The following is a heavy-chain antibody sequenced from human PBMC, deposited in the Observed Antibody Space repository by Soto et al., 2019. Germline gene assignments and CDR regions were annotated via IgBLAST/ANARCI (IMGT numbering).Heavy chain of an antibody. Sequence: PSETLSLTCAVYGGSFSGYYWNWIRQPPGKGLEWIGEINHSGSTNYNPSLKSRLTISVDTFKNQFSMKLNPVTAADTAVYYCARGPGSGSGGWYLNYWGQGPLVTVSS. CDR2: INHSGST. CDR1: GGSFSGYY. CDR3: ARGPGSGSGGWYLNY. D-gene: IGHD6-19*01. V-gene: IGHV4-34*01. J-gene: IGHJ4*02.